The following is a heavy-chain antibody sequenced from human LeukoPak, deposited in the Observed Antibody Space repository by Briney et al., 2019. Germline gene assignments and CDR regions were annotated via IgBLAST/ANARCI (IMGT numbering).Heavy chain of an antibody. D-gene: IGHD3-10*01. V-gene: IGHV1-8*01. J-gene: IGHJ4*02. CDR3: ASDYYGSGSYLD. CDR2: MNPNSGNT. Sequence: GASVKVSCKASGYTFTSYDINWVRQATGQGLEWMGWMNPNSGNTGYAQEFQGRVTMTRNTSISTAYMELSSLRSEDTAVYYCASDYYGSGSYLDWGQGTLVTVSS. CDR1: GYTFTSYD.